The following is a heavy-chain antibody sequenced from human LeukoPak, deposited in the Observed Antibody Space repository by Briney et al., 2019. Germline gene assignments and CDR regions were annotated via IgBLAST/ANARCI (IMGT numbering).Heavy chain of an antibody. CDR1: GFTFSSYA. CDR2: ISGSGGST. CDR3: AKDGKFPIAVAPSD. Sequence: GGSLRLSCAASGFTFSSYAMSWVRQAPGKGLEWVSAISGSGGSTYYADSVKGRFTISRDNSKNTLYLQMNSLRAEDTAVYYCAKDGKFPIAVAPSDWGQGTLVTVSS. D-gene: IGHD6-19*01. J-gene: IGHJ4*02. V-gene: IGHV3-23*01.